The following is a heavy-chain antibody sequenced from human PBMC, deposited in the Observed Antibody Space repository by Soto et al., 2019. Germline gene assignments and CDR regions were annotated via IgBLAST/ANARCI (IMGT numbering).Heavy chain of an antibody. CDR1: GFTFSSYS. V-gene: IGHV3-48*02. Sequence: SLRLSCAASGFTFSSYSMNWVRQAPGKGLEWVSYISSSSSTIYYADSVKGRFTISRDNAKNSLYLQMNSLRDEDTAVYYCARGATYYYDSSGYWTHDAFDIWGQGTMVTVSS. J-gene: IGHJ3*02. D-gene: IGHD3-22*01. CDR2: ISSSSSTI. CDR3: ARGATYYYDSSGYWTHDAFDI.